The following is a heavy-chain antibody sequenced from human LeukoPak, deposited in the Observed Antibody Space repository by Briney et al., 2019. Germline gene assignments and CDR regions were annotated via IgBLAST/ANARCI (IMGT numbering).Heavy chain of an antibody. V-gene: IGHV1-69*13. CDR3: ASGRRWGIAARLDY. CDR1: GGTFSSYA. Sequence: SVKVSCKASGGTFSSYAISWVRQAPGQGLEWMGGIIPIFGTANYAQKFQGRVTITADESTSTAYMELSSLRSDDTAVYYCASGRRWGIAARLDYWGQGTLVTVSS. D-gene: IGHD6-6*01. J-gene: IGHJ4*02. CDR2: IIPIFGTA.